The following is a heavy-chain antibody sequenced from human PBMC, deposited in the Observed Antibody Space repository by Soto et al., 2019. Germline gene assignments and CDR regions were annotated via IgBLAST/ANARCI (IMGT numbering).Heavy chain of an antibody. J-gene: IGHJ6*02. V-gene: IGHV1-69*01. CDR1: GGTFSSYA. D-gene: IGHD2-2*01. Sequence: QVQLVQSGAEVKKPGSSVKVSCKASGGTFSSYAISWVRQAPGQGLEWMGGIIPISDTTNYAQKFQGRVTITAGEYTSTAFMELSSIRSEDTAVYYCARSQGSSTSLEVYYYYYYGMDVWGQGNTVTVSS. CDR2: IIPISDTT. CDR3: ARSQGSSTSLEVYYYYYYGMDV.